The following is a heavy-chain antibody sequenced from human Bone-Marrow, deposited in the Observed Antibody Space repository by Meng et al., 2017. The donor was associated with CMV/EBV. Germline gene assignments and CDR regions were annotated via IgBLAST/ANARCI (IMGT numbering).Heavy chain of an antibody. CDR3: ARISSSDYDFWSGYYIGAYYYYGMDV. V-gene: IGHV4-34*01. J-gene: IGHJ6*01. CDR1: NESVNTYH. D-gene: IGHD3-3*01. Sequence: SETLSLTCAVYNESVNTYHWSWIRQPPGKGLEWIGEIKNTGISNYNPSLKSRVTISVDTSKNQFSLRLSSVTAADTAVYYCARISSSDYDFWSGYYIGAYYYYGMDVWGQGTTVTGSS. CDR2: IKNTGIS.